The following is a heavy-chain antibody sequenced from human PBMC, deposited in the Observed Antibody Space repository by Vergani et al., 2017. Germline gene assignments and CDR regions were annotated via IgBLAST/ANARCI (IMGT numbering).Heavy chain of an antibody. CDR2: IYYSGST. D-gene: IGHD3-10*01. Sequence: QLQLQESGPGLVKPSETLSLTCTVSGVSIGSNSYYWGWIRQPPGKGLEWIGYIYYSGSTYYNPSLKSRLAFSVDTSKNLFSLRLKSVTATDTGMYYCARPVGPSAIADGYHVWGQGTMVTVS. CDR3: ARPVGPSAIADGYHV. J-gene: IGHJ3*01. CDR1: GVSIGSNSYY. V-gene: IGHV4-39*02.